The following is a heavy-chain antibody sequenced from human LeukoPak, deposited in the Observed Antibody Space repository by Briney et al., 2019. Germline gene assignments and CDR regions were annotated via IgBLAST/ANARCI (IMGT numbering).Heavy chain of an antibody. CDR3: AGNPKGLRDGYNVY. J-gene: IGHJ4*02. CDR1: GFTFSSYW. Sequence: GGSLRLSCAASGFTFSSYWMSWVRQAPGKGLEWVANIKQDGSEKYYVDSVKGRFTISRDNAKNSLYLQMNSLRAEDTAVYYCAGNPKGLRDGYNVYWGQGTLVTVSS. CDR2: IKQDGSEK. V-gene: IGHV3-7*03. D-gene: IGHD5-24*01.